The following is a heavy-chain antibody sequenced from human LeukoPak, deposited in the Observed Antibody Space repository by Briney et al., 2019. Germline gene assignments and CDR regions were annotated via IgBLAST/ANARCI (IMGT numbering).Heavy chain of an antibody. CDR1: GGSFSSYY. V-gene: IGHV4-34*01. CDR3: ARSYYYDSSGYYYDS. CDR2: INHSGST. J-gene: IGHJ4*02. D-gene: IGHD3-22*01. Sequence: PSETLSLTCAVYGGSFSSYYWSWIRQPPGKGLEWIGEINHSGSTNYNPSLKSRVTISVDTSKNQFSLKLSSVTAADTAVYYCARSYYYDSSGYYYDSWGQGTLVTVSS.